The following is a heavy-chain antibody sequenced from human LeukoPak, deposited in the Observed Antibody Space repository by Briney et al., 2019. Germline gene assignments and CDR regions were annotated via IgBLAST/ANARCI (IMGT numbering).Heavy chain of an antibody. V-gene: IGHV3-23*01. CDR2: ISGSGGST. CDR3: AKVRGSYSPTGAFDI. Sequence: GGSLRLSCAASGFTFSSYAMSWVRQAPAKGLEWVSGISGSGGSTYYADSVKGRFTISRDNSKNTLYLQMNSLRAEDTAVYYCAKVRGSYSPTGAFDIWGQGTMVTVSS. J-gene: IGHJ3*02. CDR1: GFTFSSYA. D-gene: IGHD1-26*01.